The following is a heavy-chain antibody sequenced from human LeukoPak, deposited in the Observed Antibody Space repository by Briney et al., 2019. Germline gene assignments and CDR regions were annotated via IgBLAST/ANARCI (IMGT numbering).Heavy chain of an antibody. V-gene: IGHV3-21*01. CDR3: ARDEGIAAAGTSLGFDY. D-gene: IGHD6-13*01. J-gene: IGHJ4*02. CDR2: ISSSGSYI. Sequence: GGSLRLSCAASGFTFGSYSMNWVRQARGKGLEGVSSISSSGSYIYYANSVKGRFTISRDNAKNSLYLQMNSLRAEDTAVYYCARDEGIAAAGTSLGFDYWGQGTLVTVSS. CDR1: GFTFGSYS.